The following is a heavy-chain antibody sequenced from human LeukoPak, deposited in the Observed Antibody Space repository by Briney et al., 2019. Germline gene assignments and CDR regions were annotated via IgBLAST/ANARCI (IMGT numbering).Heavy chain of an antibody. V-gene: IGHV4-34*01. D-gene: IGHD3-16*01. CDR2: INHSGST. Sequence: SETLSLTCAVYAGSFSGYYWSWIRQPPGKGLEWIGEINHSGSTSYNPSLKSRVTISVDTSKNQFSLKLSSVTAADTAVYYCAILAGQLAFDYSGQRTLVTVSS. J-gene: IGHJ4*02. CDR1: AGSFSGYY. CDR3: AILAGQLAFDY.